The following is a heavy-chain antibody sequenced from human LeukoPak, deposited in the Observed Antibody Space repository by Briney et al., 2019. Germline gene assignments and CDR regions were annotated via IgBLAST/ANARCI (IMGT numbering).Heavy chain of an antibody. CDR1: GFTFSSYA. J-gene: IGHJ4*02. V-gene: IGHV3-30-3*01. CDR2: ISYDGSNK. CDR3: ARVEAAAGMFDY. Sequence: PGGSLRLSCAASGFTFSSYAMHWVRQAPGKGLEWVAVISYDGSNKYYADSVKGRFTISRDNSKNTLYLQMNSLRAEDTAVYYCARVEAAAGMFDYWGQGTLVTVSS. D-gene: IGHD6-13*01.